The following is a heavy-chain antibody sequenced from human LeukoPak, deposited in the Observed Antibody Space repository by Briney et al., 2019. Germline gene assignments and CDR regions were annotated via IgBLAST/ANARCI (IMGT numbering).Heavy chain of an antibody. V-gene: IGHV4-30-4*02. Sequence: TASETLSLTCTVSGGSISSGDYYWSWIRQPPGKGLEWIGYIYYSGSTYYNPSLKSRVTISVDTSKNQFSLKLSSVTAADTAVYYCARLGYDILPGYPNWYFDLWGRGTLVTVSS. CDR3: ARLGYDILPGYPNWYFDL. CDR2: IYYSGST. J-gene: IGHJ2*01. CDR1: GGSISSGDYY. D-gene: IGHD3-9*01.